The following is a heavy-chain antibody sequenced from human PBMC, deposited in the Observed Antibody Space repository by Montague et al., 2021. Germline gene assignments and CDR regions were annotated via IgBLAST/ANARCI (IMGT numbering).Heavy chain of an antibody. Sequence: SLRLSCAASGFTFSVYSMHWVRQVPEKGLVWVAHININGSILTYADSVKGRFTISRDNAKNTLYLQMNSLRAEDTAVYYCARDVSGYDLGLPKFDYWGQGTLVTVSS. D-gene: IGHD5-12*01. J-gene: IGHJ4*02. CDR1: GFTFSVYS. CDR3: ARDVSGYDLGLPKFDY. V-gene: IGHV3-74*03. CDR2: ININGSIL.